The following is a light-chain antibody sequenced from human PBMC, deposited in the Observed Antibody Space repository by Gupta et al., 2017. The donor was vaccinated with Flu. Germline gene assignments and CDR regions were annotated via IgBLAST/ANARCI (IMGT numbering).Light chain of an antibody. CDR3: QQQCGSPAIT. Sequence: EIVLTQSPGTLSLSPGDRATLPCRANQTVTDGYLAWYQQTPGQAPRLLIFGVSNRATGIPARFSCGGSGTDFTLTISRLEPEDFTVYYCQQQCGSPAITFGGGTRVEFK. CDR2: GVS. J-gene: IGKJ4*01. CDR1: QTVTDGY. V-gene: IGKV3-20*01.